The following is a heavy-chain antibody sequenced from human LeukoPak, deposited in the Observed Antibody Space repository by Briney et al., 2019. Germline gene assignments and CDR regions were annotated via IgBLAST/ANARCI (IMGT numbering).Heavy chain of an antibody. CDR1: GYSFSSYW. J-gene: IGHJ4*02. Sequence: HGESLKISCQGSGYSFSSYWIAWARQMPGKGLEWMGVIYPGDSDTRYSPSFQGQVTISADKSISTAYLQWSSLKASDTAVYYCARRRGDGVRSYYLDYWGQGSLVTVSS. V-gene: IGHV5-51*01. CDR2: IYPGDSDT. CDR3: ARRRGDGVRSYYLDY. D-gene: IGHD3-10*01.